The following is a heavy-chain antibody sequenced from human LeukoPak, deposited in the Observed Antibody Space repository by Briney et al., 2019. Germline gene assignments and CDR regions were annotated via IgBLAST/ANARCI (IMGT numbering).Heavy chain of an antibody. CDR1: GDSVSSNRAG. CDR2: TYYKSKWYV. V-gene: IGHV6-1*01. D-gene: IGHD3-10*01. Sequence: SQTLSLTCDISGDSVSSNRAGWHWIRQSPSRGLEWLGRTYYKSKWYVDYAPSVKSRITINPDAAKNQFSLHLNSVTPEDTAVYYCGRGFAPILPGGFDIWGQGTRVTVSS. CDR3: GRGFAPILPGGFDI. J-gene: IGHJ3*02.